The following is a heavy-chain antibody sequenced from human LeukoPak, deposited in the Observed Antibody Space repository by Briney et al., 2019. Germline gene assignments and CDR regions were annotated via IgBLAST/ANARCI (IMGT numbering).Heavy chain of an antibody. V-gene: IGHV3-23*01. D-gene: IGHD1-26*01. J-gene: IGHJ6*02. CDR1: GFTFSNYA. CDR3: AKSQREACCYGMDV. Sequence: GGSLRLSCTASGFTFSNYAMNWVRRAPGKGLEWVSAISGSGSNTYYTDSVKDRYTISRDNSKNSLYLQMNSLRPKDTAVYYCAKSQREACCYGMDVWGQGTTVTVS. CDR2: ISGSGSNT.